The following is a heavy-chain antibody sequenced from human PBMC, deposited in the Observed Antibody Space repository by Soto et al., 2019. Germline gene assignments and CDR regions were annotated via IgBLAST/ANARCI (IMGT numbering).Heavy chain of an antibody. CDR2: IHPSGGGT. D-gene: IGHD2-21*02. CDR1: WYTFNTYY. CDR3: ARGGHIAVVTASFDI. Sequence: QVQLVQSGAEVRKPGASVKVSCKPSWYTFNTYYLHWLRQAPGQALEWMGVIHPSGGGTTYSQKLLGRVTVNRDTSTTTVFMELSSLRSDDTAVYYCARGGHIAVVTASFDIWGQGTLVTVSS. J-gene: IGHJ4*02. V-gene: IGHV1-46*02.